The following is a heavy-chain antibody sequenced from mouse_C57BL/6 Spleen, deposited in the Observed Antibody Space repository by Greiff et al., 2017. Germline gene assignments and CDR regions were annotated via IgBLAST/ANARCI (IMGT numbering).Heavy chain of an antibody. D-gene: IGHD4-1*01. Sequence: QVQLQQSGPGLVQPSQSLSITCTVSGFSLTSYGVHWVRQSPGKGLEWLGVIWSGGSTDYNAAFISRLSISKDNSKSQVFFKMNSLQAYDTAIYYCARNYAGTRAMDYWGQGTSVTVSS. V-gene: IGHV2-2*01. CDR1: GFSLTSYG. CDR3: ARNYAGTRAMDY. J-gene: IGHJ4*01. CDR2: IWSGGST.